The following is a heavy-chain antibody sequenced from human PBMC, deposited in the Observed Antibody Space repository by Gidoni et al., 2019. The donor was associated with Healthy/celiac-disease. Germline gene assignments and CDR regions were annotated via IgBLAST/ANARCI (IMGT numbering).Heavy chain of an antibody. J-gene: IGHJ4*02. CDR2: ISSSSSYI. V-gene: IGHV3-21*01. D-gene: IGHD1-7*01. Sequence: EVQLVEPGGGLVKPGGSLGLDSAASGCTFSSYSMNWVRQAPGKGMEWVSAISSSSSYIYSADSLKGRFTISRYNAKNSLYLQMNSLRAEDTAVYYCAKGGVNWNSVQGNDYWGQGTLVTVSS. CDR3: AKGGVNWNSVQGNDY. CDR1: GCTFSSYS.